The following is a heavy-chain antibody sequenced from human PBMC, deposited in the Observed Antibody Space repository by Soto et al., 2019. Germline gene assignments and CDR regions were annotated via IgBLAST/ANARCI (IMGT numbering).Heavy chain of an antibody. Sequence: QVHLVQSGAEVKKPGASVKVSCKASNETLTTYGISWVRQAPGQGLEWMGWVSGYSGHSSSAQEFQDRVIMTTDTSTNTAYMELRRLTSDDSAVYFCARDSSSSGYYYGMDVWGQGTKVTVSS. J-gene: IGHJ6*02. CDR2: VSGYSGHS. CDR1: NETLTTYG. V-gene: IGHV1-18*01. D-gene: IGHD6-6*01. CDR3: ARDSSSSGYYYGMDV.